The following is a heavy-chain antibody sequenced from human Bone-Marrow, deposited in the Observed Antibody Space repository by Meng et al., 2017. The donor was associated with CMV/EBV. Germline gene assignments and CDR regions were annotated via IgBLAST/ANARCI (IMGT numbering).Heavy chain of an antibody. CDR3: ARDKRAHYDYVWGSYRRNDAFDI. CDR1: GFTFSSYE. D-gene: IGHD3-16*02. Sequence: GGSLRLSCAASGFTFSSYEMNGVRQAPGKGLEWVSYISSSGSTIYYADSVKGRFTISRDNAKNSLYLQMNSLRAEDTAVYYCARDKRAHYDYVWGSYRRNDAFDIWGQGTMVTVSS. J-gene: IGHJ3*02. V-gene: IGHV3-48*03. CDR2: ISSSGSTI.